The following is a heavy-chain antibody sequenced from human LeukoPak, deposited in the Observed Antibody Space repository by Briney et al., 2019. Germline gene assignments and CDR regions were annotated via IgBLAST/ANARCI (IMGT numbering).Heavy chain of an antibody. Sequence: PGGSLRLSCAASGFTFSSYTIHWVRQAPGRGLEWVALTSFDGSEKYYADSVKGRFTISRDKSKNTLYLQMNSLRADDTAVYYCARSNDCGGDCYSFDYWGQGTLVTVSS. V-gene: IGHV3-30*04. CDR3: ARSNDCGGDCYSFDY. CDR1: GFTFSSYT. D-gene: IGHD2-21*02. CDR2: TSFDGSEK. J-gene: IGHJ4*02.